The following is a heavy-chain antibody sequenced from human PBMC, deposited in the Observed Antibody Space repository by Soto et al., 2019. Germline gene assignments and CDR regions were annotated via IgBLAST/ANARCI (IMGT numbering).Heavy chain of an antibody. CDR3: ASGTGTLEIATPQPTYYFDY. Sequence: QVQLVQSGAEVKKPGSSVKVSCKASGGTFSSYAISWVRQAPGQGLEWMGGIIPIFGTANYAQKFQGRVTITADESTSTAYMELSSLRSEDTAVYYCASGTGTLEIATPQPTYYFDYWGQGTLVTVSS. CDR1: GGTFSSYA. J-gene: IGHJ4*02. V-gene: IGHV1-69*01. CDR2: IIPIFGTA. D-gene: IGHD2-21*01.